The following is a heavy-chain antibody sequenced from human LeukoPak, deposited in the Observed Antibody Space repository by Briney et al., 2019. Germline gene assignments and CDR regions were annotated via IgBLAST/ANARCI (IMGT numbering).Heavy chain of an antibody. CDR2: IGKGGDT. Sequence: GGSLRLSCAASGFTFSTYDMYWVRQATGKGLEWLSGIGKGGDTYYLDSVKGRFTISRDNAENSLYLQLNSLGAGDTAVYYCARSIAAAGYRYLDSWGQGTLVTVSS. J-gene: IGHJ4*02. V-gene: IGHV3-13*01. CDR1: GFTFSTYD. D-gene: IGHD6-13*01. CDR3: ARSIAAAGYRYLDS.